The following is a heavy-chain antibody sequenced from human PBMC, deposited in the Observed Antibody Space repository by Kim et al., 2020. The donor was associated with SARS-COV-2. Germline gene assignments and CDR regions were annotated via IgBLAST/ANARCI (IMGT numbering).Heavy chain of an antibody. CDR3: AKAMEGATPYYYYGMDV. CDR2: ISGSGGST. J-gene: IGHJ6*02. CDR1: GFTFSSYA. D-gene: IGHD1-26*01. V-gene: IGHV3-23*01. Sequence: GGSLRLSCAASGFTFSSYAMSWVRQAPGKGLEWVSAISGSGGSTYYADSVKGRFTISRDNSKNTLYLQMNSLRAEDTAVYYCAKAMEGATPYYYYGMDVWGQGTTVTVSS.